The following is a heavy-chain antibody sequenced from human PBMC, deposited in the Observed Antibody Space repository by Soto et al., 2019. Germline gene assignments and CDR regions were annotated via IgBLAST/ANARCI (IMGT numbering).Heavy chain of an antibody. CDR3: ARRKCFGCYSDYYYYGMDV. CDR1: GGSISSGGYY. D-gene: IGHD2-15*01. CDR2: IYYSGST. Sequence: PSGTLSLTCTVSGGSISSGGYYWSWIRQHPGKGLEWIGYIYYSGSTYYNPSLKSRVTISVDTSKNQFSLKLSSVTAADTAVYYCARRKCFGCYSDYYYYGMDVWGQGTTVTVSS. J-gene: IGHJ6*02. V-gene: IGHV4-31*03.